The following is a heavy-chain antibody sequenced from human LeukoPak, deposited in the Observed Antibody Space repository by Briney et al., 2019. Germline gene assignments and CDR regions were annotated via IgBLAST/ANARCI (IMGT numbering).Heavy chain of an antibody. J-gene: IGHJ4*02. V-gene: IGHV1-2*02. CDR1: GYTFSGYY. CDR3: ARGEYYYGSGSRDFDY. D-gene: IGHD3-10*01. Sequence: ASVKVSCKASGYTFSGYYMHWVRQAPGQGIEWMGWINPQSGGANYAQKFQGRVTMTIDTGITTAYMELSRLRSDDTAVYYCARGEYYYGSGSRDFDYWGQGTLVTVSS. CDR2: INPQSGGA.